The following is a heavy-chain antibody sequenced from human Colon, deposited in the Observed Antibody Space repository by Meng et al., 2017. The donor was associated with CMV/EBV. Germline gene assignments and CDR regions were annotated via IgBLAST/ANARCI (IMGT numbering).Heavy chain of an antibody. Sequence: GESLKISCAASGFTFKVYTMNWVRQAPGKGLEWIASISPSNDYIYFADSVKGRFTISRDNAKNSLYLEMNSLRAEDTAVYYCARLGAAPAALLLWGQGTTVTAP. CDR1: GFTFKVYT. J-gene: IGHJ6*02. V-gene: IGHV3-21*01. D-gene: IGHD2-2*01. CDR2: ISPSNDYI. CDR3: ARLGAAPAALLL.